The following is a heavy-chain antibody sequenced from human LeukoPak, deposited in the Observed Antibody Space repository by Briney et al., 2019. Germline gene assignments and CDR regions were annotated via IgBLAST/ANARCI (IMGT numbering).Heavy chain of an antibody. CDR1: GVTLSNYT. Sequence: GGSLRLSCVASGVTLSNYTMSWARQAPGEGLEWVSGISSSGSGGNTYYADSVEGRFTISRDSSRNTLFLHMNTLRAEDTAIYYCAKDRTVGASYWYFDLWGRGTLVTVSS. J-gene: IGHJ2*01. D-gene: IGHD1-26*01. CDR2: ISSSGSGGNT. CDR3: AKDRTVGASYWYFDL. V-gene: IGHV3-23*01.